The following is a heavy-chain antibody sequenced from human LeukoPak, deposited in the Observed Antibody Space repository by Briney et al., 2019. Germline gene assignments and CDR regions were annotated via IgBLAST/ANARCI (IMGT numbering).Heavy chain of an antibody. D-gene: IGHD5-18*01. CDR2: IYYSGST. J-gene: IGHJ4*02. V-gene: IGHV4-31*03. Sequence: PSQTLSLTCTVSGGSISSGGYYWSWIRQHPGKGLEWIGYIYYSGSTYYNPSLKSRVTISVDTSKNQFSLKLSSVTAADTAVYYCARETSGYSYAIHFDYWGQGTLVTVSS. CDR3: ARETSGYSYAIHFDY. CDR1: GGSISSGGYY.